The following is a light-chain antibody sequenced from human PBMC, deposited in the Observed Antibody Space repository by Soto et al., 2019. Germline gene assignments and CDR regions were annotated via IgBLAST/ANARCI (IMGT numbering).Light chain of an antibody. CDR3: QQYGSSPRT. J-gene: IGKJ1*01. Sequence: DIVLTQSPGTLSLSPGERATLSCRASQSFSRTYLAWYQQKPGQAPRLLIYGASSRATGIPDRFSGSGSGTDFTLTISRLEPEDFAVYYCQQYGSSPRTFGRGTKVDIK. CDR1: QSFSRTY. CDR2: GAS. V-gene: IGKV3-20*01.